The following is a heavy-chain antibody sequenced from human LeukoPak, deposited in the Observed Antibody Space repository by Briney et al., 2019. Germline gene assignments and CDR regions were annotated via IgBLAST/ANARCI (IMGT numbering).Heavy chain of an antibody. V-gene: IGHV4-59*01. CDR3: ARESGDFWSGYSLDY. J-gene: IGHJ4*02. CDR1: GVSITTYY. CDR2: IYHSGST. Sequence: KPSETLSLTCTVSGVSITTYYWSWIRQPPGKGLEWIWYIYHSGSTNYNPSLKSRVTISVDTSKDQFSLKLSSVTAADTAVYYCARESGDFWSGYSLDYWGQGTLVTVSS. D-gene: IGHD3-3*01.